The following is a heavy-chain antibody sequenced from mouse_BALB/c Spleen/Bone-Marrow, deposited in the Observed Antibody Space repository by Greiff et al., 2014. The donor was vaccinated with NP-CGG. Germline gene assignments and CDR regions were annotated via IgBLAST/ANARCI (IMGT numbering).Heavy chain of an antibody. J-gene: IGHJ2*01. CDR1: GYVFSTYW. V-gene: IGHV1-80*01. CDR3: ARGGISVDY. CDR2: IYPGDGDT. Sequence: QVQLQQSGAELVRPGSSVKISCESSGYVFSTYWINWVKQRPGQGLEWIGQIYPGDGDTDYNGKFKDKATLTADKSSNTAYMQLSSLTSEDSAVYFCARGGISVDYWAKAPLSQSPQ.